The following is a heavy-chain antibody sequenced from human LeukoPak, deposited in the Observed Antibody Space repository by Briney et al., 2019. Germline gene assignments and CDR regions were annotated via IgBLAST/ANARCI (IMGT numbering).Heavy chain of an antibody. V-gene: IGHV1-69*04. D-gene: IGHD4-23*01. CDR3: ARGNGGNSVGFDY. CDR1: GGTFSSYA. CDR2: IIPILGIA. J-gene: IGHJ4*02. Sequence: ASVTVSFTASGGTFSSYAISWVRQAPGQGLEWMGRIIPILGIANYAQKFQGRVTITADKSTSTAYMELSSLRSEDTAVYYCARGNGGNSVGFDYWGQGTLVTVSS.